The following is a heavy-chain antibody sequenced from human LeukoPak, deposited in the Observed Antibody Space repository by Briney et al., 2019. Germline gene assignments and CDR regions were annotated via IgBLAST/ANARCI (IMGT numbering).Heavy chain of an antibody. CDR2: IKSKTDGGTT. V-gene: IGHV3-15*01. D-gene: IGHD3-22*01. CDR3: TTDTTMIVVEWDFGY. Sequence: GGSLRLSCAASGFTFSSYWMSWVRQAPGKGLEWVGRIKSKTDGGTTDYAAPVKGRFTISRDDSKNTLYLQMNSLKTEDTAVYYCTTDTTMIVVEWDFGYWGQGTLVTVSS. CDR1: GFTFSSYW. J-gene: IGHJ4*02.